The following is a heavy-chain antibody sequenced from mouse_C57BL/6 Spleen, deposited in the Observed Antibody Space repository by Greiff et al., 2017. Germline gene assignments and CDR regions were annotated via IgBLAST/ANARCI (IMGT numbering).Heavy chain of an antibody. CDR3: PYGSSFDY. D-gene: IGHD1-1*01. CDR1: GYTFTDYE. Sequence: VKLMESGAELVRPGASVTLSCKASGYTFTDYEMHWVKQTPVHGLEWIGAIDPETGGTAYNQKFKGKAILTADKSSSTAYMELRSLTSEDSAVYYWPYGSSFDYWGQGTTLTVSS. J-gene: IGHJ2*01. CDR2: IDPETGGT. V-gene: IGHV1-15*01.